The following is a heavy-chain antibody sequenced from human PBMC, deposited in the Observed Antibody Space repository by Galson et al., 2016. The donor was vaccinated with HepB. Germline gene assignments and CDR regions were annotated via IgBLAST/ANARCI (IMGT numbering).Heavy chain of an antibody. Sequence: SLRLSCAASGFTFSSYGMHWVRQAPGKGLEWVANIKKDGSEINYVDSVKGRFTISRDNAKNSLYLQMNSLRAEDTALYYCTRNFDLWGRGTQVTVSS. V-gene: IGHV3-7*01. CDR3: TRNFDL. J-gene: IGHJ2*01. CDR1: GFTFSSYG. CDR2: IKKDGSEI.